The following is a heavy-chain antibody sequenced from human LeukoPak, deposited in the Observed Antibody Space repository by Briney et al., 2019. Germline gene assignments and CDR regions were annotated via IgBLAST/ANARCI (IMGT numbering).Heavy chain of an antibody. Sequence: PGESLKISCKGSGYSFASYWIAWVRQMPGKGLEWMGIIYPGDSDTRYSPSFQGQVTISADKSISTAYLQWSSLKASDTAIYYCARQCGDCSSTSCYSAYWGQGTLVTVSS. D-gene: IGHD2-2*01. J-gene: IGHJ4*02. V-gene: IGHV5-51*01. CDR2: IYPGDSDT. CDR1: GYSFASYW. CDR3: ARQCGDCSSTSCYSAY.